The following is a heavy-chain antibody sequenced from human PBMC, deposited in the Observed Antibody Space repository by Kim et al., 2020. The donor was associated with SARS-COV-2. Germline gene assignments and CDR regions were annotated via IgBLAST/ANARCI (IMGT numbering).Heavy chain of an antibody. CDR3: ARRSTLIGWFDP. J-gene: IGHJ5*02. CDR2: IYYSGST. V-gene: IGHV4-39*01. Sequence: SETLSLTCTVSGGSISSSSYYWGWIRQPPGKGLEWIGSIYYSGSTYYNPSLKSRVTISVDTSKNQFSLKLSSVTAADTAVYYCARRSTLIGWFDPWGQGTLVTVSS. D-gene: IGHD3-16*02. CDR1: GGSISSSSYY.